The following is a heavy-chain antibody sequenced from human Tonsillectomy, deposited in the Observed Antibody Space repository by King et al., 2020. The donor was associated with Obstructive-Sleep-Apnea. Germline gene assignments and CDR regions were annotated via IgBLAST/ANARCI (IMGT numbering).Heavy chain of an antibody. D-gene: IGHD6-13*01. V-gene: IGHV4-31*03. CDR1: GGSISSGGYY. J-gene: IGHJ6*02. CDR3: ARDWYSSSLLRIRDYYYGMDV. CDR2: IYYSGST. Sequence: VQLQESGPGLVKPSQTLSLTCTVSGGSISSGGYYWSWIRQHPGKGLEWIGYIYYSGSTYYNPSLKSRVTISVDTSKNQFSLKLSSVTAADTAVYYCARDWYSSSLLRIRDYYYGMDVWGQGTTVTVSS.